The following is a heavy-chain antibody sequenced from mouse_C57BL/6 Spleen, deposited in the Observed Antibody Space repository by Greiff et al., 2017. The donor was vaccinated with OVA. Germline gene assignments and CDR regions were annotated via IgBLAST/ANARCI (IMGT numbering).Heavy chain of an antibody. CDR1: GFTFSYYG. CDR2: ISSGSSTI. D-gene: IGHD2-5*01. V-gene: IGHV5-17*01. J-gene: IGHJ4*01. Sequence: EVQVVESGGGLVKPGGSLKLSCAASGFTFSYYGMHWVRQAPEKGLEWVAYISSGSSTISYADTVKGRCTISRDKAKNTLYLQMTSLMSEDTAMYYCARDSDYFYAMDYWGQGTSVTVSS. CDR3: ARDSDYFYAMDY.